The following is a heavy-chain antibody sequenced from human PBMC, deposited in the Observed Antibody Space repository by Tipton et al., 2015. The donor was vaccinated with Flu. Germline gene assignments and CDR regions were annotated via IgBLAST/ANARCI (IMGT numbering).Heavy chain of an antibody. Sequence: VKPSETLSLTCVVSGFSISNGFYWGWIRQPPGKGLEWVANIKQDGSEIYYVDSVKGRFTISRDNAKNSLYLQMNSLRVEDTAIYYCVRQIAGSGSYWGQGTLVTVSS. CDR1: GFSISNGFY. CDR2: IKQDGSEI. D-gene: IGHD6-19*01. CDR3: VRQIAGSGSY. V-gene: IGHV3-7*01. J-gene: IGHJ4*02.